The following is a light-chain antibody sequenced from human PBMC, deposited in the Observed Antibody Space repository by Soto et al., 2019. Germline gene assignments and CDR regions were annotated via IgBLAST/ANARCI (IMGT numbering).Light chain of an antibody. V-gene: IGLV2-14*03. Sequence: QSVLTQPASVSGSPGQSITISCTGTSSDVGGYNYVSWYQHHPGKAPKLLIYDVSNRPSGVSNRFSGSKSDNTASLTISWLQPEDEADYYCSSYTTSNTRQIVFGTGTKATVL. J-gene: IGLJ1*01. CDR1: SSDVGGYNY. CDR3: SSYTTSNTRQIV. CDR2: DVS.